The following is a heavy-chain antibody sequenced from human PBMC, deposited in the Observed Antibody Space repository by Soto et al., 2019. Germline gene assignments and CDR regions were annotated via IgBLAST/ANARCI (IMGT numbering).Heavy chain of an antibody. D-gene: IGHD3-10*01. Sequence: GGSLRLSCAASGFSFNTSGMHWVRQAPGKGLEWVAVIAFDGSQEFYGDSVRGRFTISRDNSKNTLFLQMKSLTPEDTAVYYCATKVRVTKYLYYRMDVWGQGTTVTVSS. CDR2: IAFDGSQE. CDR3: ATKVRVTKYLYYRMDV. J-gene: IGHJ6*02. CDR1: GFSFNTSG. V-gene: IGHV3-30*03.